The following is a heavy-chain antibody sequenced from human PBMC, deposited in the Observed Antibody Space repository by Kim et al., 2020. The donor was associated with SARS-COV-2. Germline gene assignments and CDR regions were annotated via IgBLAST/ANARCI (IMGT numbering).Heavy chain of an antibody. J-gene: IGHJ5*02. D-gene: IGHD3-10*01. CDR2: IYYSGST. Sequence: SETLSLTCTVSGGSISSSSYYWGWIRQPPEKGLEWIGSIYYSGSTYYNPSLKSRVTISVDTSKNQFSLKLSSVTAADTAVYYCARTHTALWFGEFYNWFDPWGQGTLVTVSS. CDR3: ARTHTALWFGEFYNWFDP. CDR1: GGSISSSSYY. V-gene: IGHV4-39*01.